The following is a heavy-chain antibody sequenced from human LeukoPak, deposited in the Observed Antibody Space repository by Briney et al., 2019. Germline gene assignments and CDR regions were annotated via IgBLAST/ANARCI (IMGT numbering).Heavy chain of an antibody. J-gene: IGHJ4*02. V-gene: IGHV5-10-1*01. CDR3: ARMGPVGVTNVDY. CDR2: IDPSDSYT. D-gene: IGHD1-26*01. Sequence: GESLRISCKGSGYSFSIYWITWVRQMPGKGLEWTGTIDPSDSYTKYSPSFEGHVTISADKSISTAYLQWSSLKASDIAMYYCARMGPVGVTNVDYWGQGTLVTVSS. CDR1: GYSFSIYW.